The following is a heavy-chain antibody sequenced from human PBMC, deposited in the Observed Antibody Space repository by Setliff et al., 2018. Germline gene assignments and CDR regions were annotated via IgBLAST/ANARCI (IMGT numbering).Heavy chain of an antibody. Sequence: PGGSLRLSCAASGFTFSAHYMDWLRQAPGKGLEWVGRIRNKDNSYTTEYAASVKGRFTISRDDSKSIAYLQMNSLKTEDTAVYYCTGHYHEYCGGDCYPPFFDYWGQGTLVTVSS. CDR1: GFTFSAHY. D-gene: IGHD2-21*02. CDR3: TGHYHEYCGGDCYPPFFDY. CDR2: IRNKDNSYTT. V-gene: IGHV3-72*01. J-gene: IGHJ4*02.